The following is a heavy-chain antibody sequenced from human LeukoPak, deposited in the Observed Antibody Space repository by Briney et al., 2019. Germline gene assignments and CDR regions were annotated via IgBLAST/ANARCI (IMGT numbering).Heavy chain of an antibody. D-gene: IGHD3-22*01. J-gene: IGHJ4*02. CDR3: AKDPSSSGRGGYFDS. CDR2: ITYNGDDT. CDR1: GFTFNNYA. Sequence: GGSLRLSCAASGFTFNNYAMSWVRQAPGKGLEWVSSITYNGDDTHHADSVQGRFTISRDNSKNTLYLQMNSLRAEDTAVYYCAKDPSSSGRGGYFDSWGQGTLVTVSS. V-gene: IGHV3-23*01.